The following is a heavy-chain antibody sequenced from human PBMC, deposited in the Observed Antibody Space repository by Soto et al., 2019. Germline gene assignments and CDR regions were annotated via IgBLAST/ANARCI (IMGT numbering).Heavy chain of an antibody. Sequence: GGSLRLSCAASGFTFSIYAMSWVRQVPGKGLEWVSAISGSGGSTYYADSVKGRFTISRDNSKNTLYLQMNSLRAEDTAVYYCAKGNDILTGYRTYFDCWGQGTLVTVSS. CDR3: AKGNDILTGYRTYFDC. D-gene: IGHD3-9*01. J-gene: IGHJ4*02. CDR1: GFTFSIYA. CDR2: ISGSGGST. V-gene: IGHV3-23*01.